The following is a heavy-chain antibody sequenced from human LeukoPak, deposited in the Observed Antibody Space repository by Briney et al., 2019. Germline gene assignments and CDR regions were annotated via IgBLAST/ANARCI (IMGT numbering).Heavy chain of an antibody. Sequence: SVKVSCKAPGGTFSSYATSWVRQAPGQGLEWMGGIIPIFGTANYAQKFQGRVTITADESTSTAYMELSSLRSEDTAVYYCALGKAGEFRYYFDYWGQGTLVTVSS. J-gene: IGHJ4*02. V-gene: IGHV1-69*13. D-gene: IGHD3-10*01. CDR1: GGTFSSYA. CDR3: ALGKAGEFRYYFDY. CDR2: IIPIFGTA.